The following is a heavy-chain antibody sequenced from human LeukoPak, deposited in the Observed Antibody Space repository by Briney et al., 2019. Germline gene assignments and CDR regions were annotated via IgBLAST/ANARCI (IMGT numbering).Heavy chain of an antibody. Sequence: ASVKVSCKASGGTFSSYAISWVRQAPGQGLEWMGGIIPIFGTANYAQKFQGRVTITTDESTSTAYMELSSLRSEDTAVYYCARDQGAYCGGDCYSYYYYYYRDVWGKGTTVTVSS. CDR3: ARDQGAYCGGDCYSYYYYYYRDV. CDR1: GGTFSSYA. V-gene: IGHV1-69*05. J-gene: IGHJ6*03. CDR2: IIPIFGTA. D-gene: IGHD2-21*01.